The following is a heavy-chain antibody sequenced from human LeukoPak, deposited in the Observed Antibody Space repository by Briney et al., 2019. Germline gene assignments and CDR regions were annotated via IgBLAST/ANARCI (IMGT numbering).Heavy chain of an antibody. V-gene: IGHV3-21*01. J-gene: IGHJ4*02. Sequence: GGSLRLSCAASGFTFNTYGMTWVRQAPGKGLEWVASISRNSTYIHYADSVKGRFTISRDNARNSLFLQMNSLRAEDTAIYYCASDEGNYFDYWGQGTLVTVSS. CDR3: ASDEGNYFDY. CDR1: GFTFNTYG. CDR2: ISRNSTYI.